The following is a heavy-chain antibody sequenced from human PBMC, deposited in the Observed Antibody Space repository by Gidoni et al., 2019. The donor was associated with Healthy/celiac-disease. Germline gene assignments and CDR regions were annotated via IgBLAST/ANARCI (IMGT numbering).Heavy chain of an antibody. V-gene: IGHV3-30*18. CDR1: GFTFSSYG. CDR3: AKDHEWELVY. CDR2: ISYDGSNK. J-gene: IGHJ4*02. Sequence: QVQLVESGGGVVQPGRSLRLSCAASGFTFSSYGMHWVRQAPGKGLEWVAVISYDGSNKYYADSVKGRFTISRDNSKNTLYLQMNSLRAEDTAVYYCAKDHEWELVYWGQGTLVTVSS. D-gene: IGHD1-26*01.